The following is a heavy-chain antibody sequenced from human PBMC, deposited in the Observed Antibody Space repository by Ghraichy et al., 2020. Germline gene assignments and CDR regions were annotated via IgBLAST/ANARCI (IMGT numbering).Heavy chain of an antibody. V-gene: IGHV3-30*04. Sequence: GGSLRLSCAASGFTFSSYAMHWVRQAPGKGLEWVTVISYDGSNKYYADSVKGRFTISRDNSKNTLYLQMNSLRVEDTAVYYCARAAAVLRYFDVYGMDVWGQGTTVTVSS. CDR1: GFTFSSYA. CDR3: ARAAAVLRYFDVYGMDV. D-gene: IGHD3-9*01. CDR2: ISYDGSNK. J-gene: IGHJ6*02.